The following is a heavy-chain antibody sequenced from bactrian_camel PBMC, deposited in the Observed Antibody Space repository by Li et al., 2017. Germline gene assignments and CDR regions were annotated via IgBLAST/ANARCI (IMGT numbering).Heavy chain of an antibody. V-gene: IGHV3S54*01. J-gene: IGHJ4*01. D-gene: IGHD2*01. CDR2: IRTEDGDT. CDR1: GYTDSVAV. Sequence: HVQLVESGAGSVEAGGSLRLSCTMSGYTDSVAVMGWWRQAPGKEREGVACIRTEDGDTLYADTVKGRFTISQDEAKNTIYLQMNDLQPEDTAVYYCVADQNYCYLQYTYSTWGRGTQVTVS.